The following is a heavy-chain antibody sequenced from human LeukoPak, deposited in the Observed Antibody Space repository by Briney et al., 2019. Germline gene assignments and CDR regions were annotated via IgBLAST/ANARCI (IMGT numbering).Heavy chain of an antibody. CDR1: GGSISSYY. V-gene: IGHV4-59*01. CDR3: ARVSWGLIGMDV. J-gene: IGHJ6*02. Sequence: PSETLSLTCTVSGGSISSYYWSWIRQPPGKGLEWIGYIYYSGSTDYNPSLKSRVTISVDTSKNQFSLKLSSVTAADTAVYYCARVSWGLIGMDVWGQGTTVTVSS. D-gene: IGHD6-13*01. CDR2: IYYSGST.